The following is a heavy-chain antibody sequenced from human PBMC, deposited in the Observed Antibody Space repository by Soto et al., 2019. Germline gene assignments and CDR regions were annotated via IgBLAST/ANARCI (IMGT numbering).Heavy chain of an antibody. Sequence: QVQLVQSGAEVKKPGSSVKVSCKASGGTFSSYAISWVRQAPGQGLEWMGGIIPIFGTANYAKKFQGRGTITADESTSTANMELSSLRSEDTAVYYCARDTSTYYDSSGYYYTPYYGMDVWGQGTTVTVSS. D-gene: IGHD3-22*01. CDR2: IIPIFGTA. J-gene: IGHJ6*02. CDR3: ARDTSTYYDSSGYYYTPYYGMDV. V-gene: IGHV1-69*12. CDR1: GGTFSSYA.